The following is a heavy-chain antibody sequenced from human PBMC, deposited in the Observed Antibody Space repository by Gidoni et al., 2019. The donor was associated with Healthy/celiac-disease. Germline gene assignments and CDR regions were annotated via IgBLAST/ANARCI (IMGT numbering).Heavy chain of an antibody. V-gene: IGHV3-9*01. J-gene: IGHJ6*01. CDR2: ISLKSGSI. Sequence: DVQLVESGGSLVQPGRSLRLSCPASGFTFDDYAMQWVRQAPGKGLEWVSGISLKSGSIGYADAVKGRFTISRDNAKNSLYLQMNSLRAEDTALYYCARCSQEYSGPPVGYYSG. CDR3: ARCSQEYSGPPVGYYSG. CDR1: GFTFDDYA. D-gene: IGHD5-12*01.